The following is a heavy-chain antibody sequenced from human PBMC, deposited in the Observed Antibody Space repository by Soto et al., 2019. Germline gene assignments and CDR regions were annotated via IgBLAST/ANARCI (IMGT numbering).Heavy chain of an antibody. D-gene: IGHD1-26*01. J-gene: IGHJ4*02. CDR1: GFTFSSYA. Sequence: VQLLESGGGLVQPGGSLRLSCAASGFTFSSYAMSWVRQAPGKGLEWLAGITFRGDNTYYADSVKGRFTLSRDNSRNRLDLQMNSLQVEDTALYYCAKLGTMGVFDNWGQGTLLTVSS. CDR2: ITFRGDNT. V-gene: IGHV3-23*01. CDR3: AKLGTMGVFDN.